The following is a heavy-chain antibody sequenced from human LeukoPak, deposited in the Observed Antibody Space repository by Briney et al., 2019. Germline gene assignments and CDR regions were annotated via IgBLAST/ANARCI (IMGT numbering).Heavy chain of an antibody. Sequence: GGSLRLSCAASGFTFSSYAMEWVRQAPGKGLEWVSGISGSGGSTYYADSVKGRFTISRDNSKNTLYLQMNSLRAEDTAVYYCAKDPPQWNYNYCGQGTLVTVSS. CDR3: AKDPPQWNYNY. CDR2: ISGSGGST. V-gene: IGHV3-23*01. CDR1: GFTFSSYA. J-gene: IGHJ4*02. D-gene: IGHD1-7*01.